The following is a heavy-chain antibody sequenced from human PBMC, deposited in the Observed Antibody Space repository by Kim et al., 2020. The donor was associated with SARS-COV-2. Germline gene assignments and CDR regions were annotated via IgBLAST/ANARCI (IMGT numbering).Heavy chain of an antibody. CDR3: ARARISMVRGVIKPWFDP. CDR2: IFYSETT. CDR1: GGSISSYY. J-gene: IGHJ5*02. D-gene: IGHD3-10*01. V-gene: IGHV4-59*01. Sequence: SETLSLTCTVSGGSISSYYWSWIRQPPGKGLEWIGYIFYSETTNYNPSLKSRVTISVDTSKNQFSLKLSSVTAADTAVYYCARARISMVRGVIKPWFDPWGQGTLVTVSS.